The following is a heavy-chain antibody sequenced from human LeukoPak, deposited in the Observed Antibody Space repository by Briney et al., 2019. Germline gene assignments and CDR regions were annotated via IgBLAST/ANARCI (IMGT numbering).Heavy chain of an antibody. Sequence: PSETLSLTCTVSGDSISSYYWSWIRQPPGKGLEWIGYIYYSGSTNYNPSLKSRVTISVDTSKNQFSLKLSSVTAADTAVYYCARSGYYYGSGRYWFDPWGQGTLVTVSS. D-gene: IGHD3-10*01. J-gene: IGHJ5*02. CDR3: ARSGYYYGSGRYWFDP. CDR1: GDSISSYY. CDR2: IYYSGST. V-gene: IGHV4-59*01.